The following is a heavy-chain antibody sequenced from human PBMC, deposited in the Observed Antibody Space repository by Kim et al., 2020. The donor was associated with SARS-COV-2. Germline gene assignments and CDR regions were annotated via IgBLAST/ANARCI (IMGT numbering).Heavy chain of an antibody. CDR1: GFTFSSDA. CDR2: ISGSGGTT. V-gene: IGHV3-23*01. D-gene: IGHD4-17*01. CDR3: AKETTVTWDY. J-gene: IGHJ4*02. Sequence: GGSLRLSCAGSGFTFSSDAMSCVRQAPGKGLEWVSAISGSGGTTYYADSVKGRFTISRDNSKNTVYLQMNSLRAEDTALYYCAKETTVTWDYWGQGTLVTVSS.